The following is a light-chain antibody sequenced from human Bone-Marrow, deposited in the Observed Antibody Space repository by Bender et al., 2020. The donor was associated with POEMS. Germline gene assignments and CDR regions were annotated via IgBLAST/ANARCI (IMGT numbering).Light chain of an antibody. V-gene: IGLV2-23*01. Sequence: QSALTQPASVSASPGQSITISCTGTSSDVGRYDFVSWYQQHPGKAPKLLIHEDKKRPSGVSHRFSASKSGNTASLTISRLQAEDEADYYCCSYAGSSRWVFGGGTKLTVL. CDR3: CSYAGSSRWV. J-gene: IGLJ3*02. CDR1: SSDVGRYDF. CDR2: EDK.